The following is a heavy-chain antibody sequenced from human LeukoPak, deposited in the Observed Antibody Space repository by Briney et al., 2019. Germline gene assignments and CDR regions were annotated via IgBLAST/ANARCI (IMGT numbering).Heavy chain of an antibody. J-gene: IGHJ4*02. CDR1: GYILTELF. D-gene: IGHD2-15*01. V-gene: IGHV1-24*01. CDR2: FDPDHGET. CDR3: ASDPVGYCSANGCYSVDY. Sequence: ASVKVSCKFSGYILTELFMNWARQAPGKGVEWVGFFDPDHGETIYAQKFQGRVNMTEDTSTDTAYMELSSLRSDDTAVYYCASDPVGYCSANGCYSVDYWGQGTLVTVSS.